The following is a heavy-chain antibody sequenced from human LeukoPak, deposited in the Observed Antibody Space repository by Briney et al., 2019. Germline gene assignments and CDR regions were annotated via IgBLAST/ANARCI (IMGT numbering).Heavy chain of an antibody. CDR1: GGSISSYY. Sequence: SETLSLTCTVSGGSISSYYWSWIRQPPGKGLEWIGYIYYSGSTNYNPSLKSRVTISVDTSKNQFSLKLSSVTAADTAVYYCASHWFTIQDAFDIWGQGTMVTVSS. J-gene: IGHJ3*02. D-gene: IGHD3-10*01. CDR3: ASHWFTIQDAFDI. CDR2: IYYSGST. V-gene: IGHV4-59*08.